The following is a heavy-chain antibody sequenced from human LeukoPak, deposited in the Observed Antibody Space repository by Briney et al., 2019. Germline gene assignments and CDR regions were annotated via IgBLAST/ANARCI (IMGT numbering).Heavy chain of an antibody. V-gene: IGHV3-7*03. Sequence: GGSLRLSCAASGFTLSNYWMTWVGQAPGKGLEWVANIKEDGGEKYYVDSVKGRFTISRDNAKNSLYLHMNSLRAEDTAVYYCARAPYYDFLTPSYYYYAMDVWGKATTVTVSS. J-gene: IGHJ6*04. CDR3: ARAPYYDFLTPSYYYYAMDV. CDR2: IKEDGGEK. CDR1: GFTLSNYW. D-gene: IGHD3-9*01.